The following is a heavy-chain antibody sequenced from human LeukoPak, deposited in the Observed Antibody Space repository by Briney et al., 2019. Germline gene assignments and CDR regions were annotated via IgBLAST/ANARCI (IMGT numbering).Heavy chain of an antibody. J-gene: IGHJ4*02. D-gene: IGHD3-16*01. CDR3: ARGGMITYDVALGY. V-gene: IGHV1-69*06. Sequence: ASVKVSCKASGGTFSSCAISWVRQAPGQGLEWMGGIIPIFGTANYAQKFQGRVTITADKSTSTAYMELSSLRSEDTAVYYCARGGMITYDVALGYWGQGTLVTVSS. CDR1: GGTFSSCA. CDR2: IIPIFGTA.